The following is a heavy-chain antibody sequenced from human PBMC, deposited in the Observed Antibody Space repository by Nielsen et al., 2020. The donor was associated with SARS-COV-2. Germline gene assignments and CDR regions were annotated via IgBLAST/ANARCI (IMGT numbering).Heavy chain of an antibody. V-gene: IGHV3-13*01. CDR2: IGTAGDT. CDR1: GFTFSSYD. Sequence: GESLKISCAASGFTFSSYDMHWVRQATGKGLEWVSAIGTAGDTYYPGSVKGRFTISRENAKNSLYLQMNSLRAGDTAVYYCASSQGPRRTLYYYGMDVWGQGTTVTVSS. CDR3: ASSQGPRRTLYYYGMDV. J-gene: IGHJ6*02. D-gene: IGHD2/OR15-2a*01.